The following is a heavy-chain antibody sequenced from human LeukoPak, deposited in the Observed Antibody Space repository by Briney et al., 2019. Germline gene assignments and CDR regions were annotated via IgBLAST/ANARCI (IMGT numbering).Heavy chain of an antibody. Sequence: NPSQTLSLTCTVSGGSISSGSYYWSWIRQPAGKGLEWIGRIYTSGSTNYNPSLKSRVTISVDTSKNQFSLKLSSVTAADTAVYYCARSLANYGGNVVGDWYFDLWGRGTLVTVSS. J-gene: IGHJ2*01. V-gene: IGHV4-61*02. CDR3: ARSLANYGGNVVGDWYFDL. CDR2: IYTSGST. D-gene: IGHD4-23*01. CDR1: GGSISSGSYY.